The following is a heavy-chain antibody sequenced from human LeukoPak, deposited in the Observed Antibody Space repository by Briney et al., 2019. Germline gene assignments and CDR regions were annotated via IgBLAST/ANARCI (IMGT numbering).Heavy chain of an antibody. CDR2: ISSSSSYI. CDR3: ARTPRPHTPYYYMDV. D-gene: IGHD2-15*01. J-gene: IGHJ6*03. Sequence: KPGGSLRLSCAASGFTFSSYSMNWVRQAPGKGLEWVSSISSSSSYIYYADSVKGRFTISRDNAKNSLYLQMNSLRAEDTAVYYCARTPRPHTPYYYMDVWGQGTLVTVSS. V-gene: IGHV3-21*01. CDR1: GFTFSSYS.